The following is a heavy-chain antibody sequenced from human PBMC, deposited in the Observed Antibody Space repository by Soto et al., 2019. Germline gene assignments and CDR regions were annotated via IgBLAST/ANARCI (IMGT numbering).Heavy chain of an antibody. D-gene: IGHD3-22*01. J-gene: IGHJ4*02. CDR1: GGTFSSYA. CDR2: IIPIFGTA. Sequence: VASVKVSCKASGGTFSSYAISWVRQAPGQGLEWMGGIIPIFGTANYAQKFQGRVTITADESTSTAYMELSSLRSEDTAVYYCAGPPSYDSSGYYIGYWGQGTLVTVSS. CDR3: AGPPSYDSSGYYIGY. V-gene: IGHV1-69*13.